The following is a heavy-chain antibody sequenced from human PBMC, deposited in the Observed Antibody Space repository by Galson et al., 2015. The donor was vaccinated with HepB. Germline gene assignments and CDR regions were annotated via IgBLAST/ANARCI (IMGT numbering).Heavy chain of an antibody. Sequence: LRLSCAASTFTFTTYAIHWIRQPPGKGLEWIGEINHSGSTNYNPSLESRVTISVDTSKNQFSLKLKSVTAADTAVYYCARYTSGWASFDYWGQGRLVTVSS. CDR3: ARYTSGWASFDY. CDR1: TFTFTTYA. V-gene: IGHV4-34*01. J-gene: IGHJ4*02. D-gene: IGHD6-19*01. CDR2: INHSGST.